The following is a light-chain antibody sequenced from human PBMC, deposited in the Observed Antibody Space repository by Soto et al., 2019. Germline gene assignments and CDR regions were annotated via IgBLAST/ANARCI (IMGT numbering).Light chain of an antibody. J-gene: IGLJ3*02. CDR2: DTS. Sequence: QAVVTQEPSLTVSPGGTVTLTCGASTGAVTSGHYPYWFQQKPGQAPRPLIYDTSNKHSWTPARFSGSLLGGKAALTLSGAQPEDEAEYYCLLSYSGARVFGGGTKLTVL. CDR1: TGAVTSGHY. V-gene: IGLV7-46*01. CDR3: LLSYSGARV.